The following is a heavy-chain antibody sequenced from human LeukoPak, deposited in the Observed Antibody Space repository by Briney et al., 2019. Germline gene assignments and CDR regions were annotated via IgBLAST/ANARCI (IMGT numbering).Heavy chain of an antibody. J-gene: IGHJ4*02. V-gene: IGHV3-30-3*01. CDR3: AREGLVTMARGVPPFDY. CDR2: ISYDGSNK. Sequence: GGSLRLSCAASGFTFNSYAMHWVREAPGKGLEWVAVISYDGSNKYYADSVKGRFTISRDNSKNTLYLQMNSLRAEDTAVYYCAREGLVTMARGVPPFDYWGQGTLVTVSS. CDR1: GFTFNSYA. D-gene: IGHD3-10*01.